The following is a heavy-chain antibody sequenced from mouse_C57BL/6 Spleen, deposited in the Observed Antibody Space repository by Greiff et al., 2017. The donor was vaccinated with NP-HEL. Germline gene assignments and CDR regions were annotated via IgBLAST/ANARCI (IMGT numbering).Heavy chain of an antibody. Sequence: QVQLQQPGAELVKPGASVKMSCKASGYTFTSYWITWVKQRPGQGLEWIGDIYPGSGSTNYNEKFKSKATLTVDTSSSTAYMQLSSLTSEDSAVYYCAREGYGSSYDYYAMDYWGQGTSVTVSS. CDR2: IYPGSGST. CDR1: GYTFTSYW. CDR3: AREGYGSSYDYYAMDY. D-gene: IGHD1-1*01. J-gene: IGHJ4*01. V-gene: IGHV1-55*01.